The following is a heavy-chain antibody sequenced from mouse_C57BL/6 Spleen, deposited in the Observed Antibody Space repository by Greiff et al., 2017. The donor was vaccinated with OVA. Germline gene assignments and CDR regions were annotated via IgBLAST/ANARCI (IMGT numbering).Heavy chain of an antibody. J-gene: IGHJ4*01. D-gene: IGHD1-1*01. CDR2: IWSDGST. V-gene: IGHV2-6-1*01. CDR3: ARHHGSSYDYAMDY. Sequence: VQLQESGPGLVAPSQSLSITCTVSGFSLTSYGVHWVRQPPGKGLEWLVVIWSDGSTTYNSALKSRLSISKDNSKSQVFLKMNSLQTDDTAMYYCARHHGSSYDYAMDYWGQGTSVTVSS. CDR1: GFSLTSYG.